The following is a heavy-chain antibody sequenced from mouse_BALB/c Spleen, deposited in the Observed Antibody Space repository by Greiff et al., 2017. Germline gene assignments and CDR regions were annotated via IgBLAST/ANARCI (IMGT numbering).Heavy chain of an antibody. CDR3: ARSPTAYLAWFAY. Sequence: EVQLQQSGPELVKPGASVKISCKASGYTFTDYNMHWVKQSHGKSLEWIGYIYPYNGGTGYNQKFKSKATLTVDNSSSTAYMELRSLTSEDSAVYYCARSPTAYLAWFAYWGQGTLVTVSA. V-gene: IGHV1S29*02. CDR1: GYTFTDYN. J-gene: IGHJ3*01. CDR2: IYPYNGGT. D-gene: IGHD5-5*01.